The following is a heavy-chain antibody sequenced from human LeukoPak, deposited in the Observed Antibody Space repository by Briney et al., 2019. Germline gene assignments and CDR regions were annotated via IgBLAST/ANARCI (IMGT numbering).Heavy chain of an antibody. V-gene: IGHV3-53*01. Sequence: GGSLRLSCAASGFIVSSNYMSWVRQAPGKGLEWVSIICSGGNTYYADSVKGRFTISRDISKNTLYLQMNGLRAEYTAVYYCAREVRCYYFDYWGQGTLVTVSS. CDR2: ICSGGNT. J-gene: IGHJ4*02. CDR1: GFIVSSNY. D-gene: IGHD3-10*01. CDR3: AREVRCYYFDY.